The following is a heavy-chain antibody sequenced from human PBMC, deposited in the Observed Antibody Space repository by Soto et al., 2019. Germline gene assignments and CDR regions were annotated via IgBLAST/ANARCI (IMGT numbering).Heavy chain of an antibody. J-gene: IGHJ4*01. D-gene: IGHD3-16*01. Sequence: QVQLVESGGGVVQPGRSLRLSCAASGFTFSSYAMHWVRQAPGKGLEWLAVISYDGSNKYYADSVKGRFTISRDNSKNTIYLKMNSLRAEDTAVYYCAREGGGPFDYWGHRTLVTVSS. CDR1: GFTFSSYA. CDR2: ISYDGSNK. CDR3: AREGGGPFDY. V-gene: IGHV3-30-3*01.